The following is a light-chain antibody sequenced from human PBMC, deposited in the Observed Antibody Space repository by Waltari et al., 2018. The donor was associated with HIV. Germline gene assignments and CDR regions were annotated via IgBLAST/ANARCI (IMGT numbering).Light chain of an antibody. Sequence: QSALTQPPSASGSPGQSVTISCTGTASDVGASNYVSWYQQHPGKPPKLIIYEVFKRPSGVPDRFSGSKSGNTASLTVSGLQAEDEANYYCASYAGRNTLVFGGGTKLTVL. CDR3: ASYAGRNTLV. CDR1: ASDVGASNY. CDR2: EVF. V-gene: IGLV2-8*01. J-gene: IGLJ2*01.